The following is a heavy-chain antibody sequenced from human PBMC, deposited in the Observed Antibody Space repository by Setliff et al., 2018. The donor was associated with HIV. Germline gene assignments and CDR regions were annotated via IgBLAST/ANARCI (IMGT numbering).Heavy chain of an antibody. CDR1: GGSVSSTSNY. V-gene: IGHV4-39*01. CDR2: IYYSGST. J-gene: IGHJ4*02. CDR3: ARVQVGGYNFYFDY. D-gene: IGHD5-12*01. Sequence: SETLSLTCSVPGGSVSSTSNYWGWIRQPPGKGLEWIGSIYYSGSTYYNPSLKSRVTISVDTSKNQFSLKLSSVTAADTAVYYCARVQVGGYNFYFDYWGQGTLVTVSS.